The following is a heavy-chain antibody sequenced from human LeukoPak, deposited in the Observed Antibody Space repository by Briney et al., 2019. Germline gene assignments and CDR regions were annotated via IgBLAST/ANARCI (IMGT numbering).Heavy chain of an antibody. Sequence: GGSLRLSCAASGFTFSSYSMNWVRQAPGKGLEWVSYISSSSSTIYYADSVKGRFTISRDNAKNSLYLQMNSLRAEDTALYYCARGSVVKGPDYWGQGTLVTVSS. CDR2: ISSSSSTI. J-gene: IGHJ4*02. CDR1: GFTFSSYS. V-gene: IGHV3-48*01. CDR3: ARGSVVKGPDY. D-gene: IGHD3-22*01.